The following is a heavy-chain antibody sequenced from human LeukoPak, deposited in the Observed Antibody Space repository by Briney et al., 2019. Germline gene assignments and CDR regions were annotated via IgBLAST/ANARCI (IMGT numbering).Heavy chain of an antibody. D-gene: IGHD3-3*01. CDR1: GYTFTSYA. CDR3: ARESVRFLEWLSSGDY. V-gene: IGHV1-3*01. CDR2: INAGNGNT. Sequence: ASVKVSCKASGYTFTSYAMHWVRQAPGQRLEWMGWINAGNGNTKYSQKFQGRVTITRDTSASTAYMELSSLRSEDTAVYYCARESVRFLEWLSSGDYWGQGTLVTVSS. J-gene: IGHJ4*02.